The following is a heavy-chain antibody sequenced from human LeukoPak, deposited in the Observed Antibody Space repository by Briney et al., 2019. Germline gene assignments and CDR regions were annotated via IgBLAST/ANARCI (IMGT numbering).Heavy chain of an antibody. V-gene: IGHV1-8*02. CDR2: MNPNSGNT. D-gene: IGHD3/OR15-3a*01. Sequence: ASVKVSCKASGYTFSGFYIHWVRQATGQGLEWMGWMNPNSGNTGYAQKFQGRVTMTRNTSISTAYMELSSLRSEDTAVYYCARGGPNDAFDIWGQGTMVTVSS. CDR3: ARGGPNDAFDI. J-gene: IGHJ3*02. CDR1: GYTFSGFY.